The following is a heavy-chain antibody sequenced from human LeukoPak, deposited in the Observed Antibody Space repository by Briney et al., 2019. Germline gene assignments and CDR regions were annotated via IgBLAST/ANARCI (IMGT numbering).Heavy chain of an antibody. V-gene: IGHV5-51*01. CDR2: IYPGDSET. CDR3: ATVLDYFFEY. CDR1: GYSFSSSW. J-gene: IGHJ4*02. Sequence: GESLKISCEGSGYSFSSSWIAWVRQVPGKGLEWMALIYPGDSETKYSPSFQGQVTISADRSISTAYLQWGSLRDSDSGMYYCATVLDYFFEYWGQGTQVTVSS. D-gene: IGHD2-15*01.